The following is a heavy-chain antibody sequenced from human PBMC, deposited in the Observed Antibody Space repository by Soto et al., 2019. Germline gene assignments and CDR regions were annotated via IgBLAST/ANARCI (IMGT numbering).Heavy chain of an antibody. CDR1: GFTFSSYG. Sequence: GGSLRLSCAASGFTFSSYGMHWVRQAPGKGLEWVAVISYDGSNKYYADSVKGRFTISRDNSKNTLYLQMNSLRAEETAVYYCAKSKVGGYSSSWYAFDIWGQGTMVTVSS. J-gene: IGHJ3*02. D-gene: IGHD6-13*01. CDR3: AKSKVGGYSSSWYAFDI. CDR2: ISYDGSNK. V-gene: IGHV3-30*18.